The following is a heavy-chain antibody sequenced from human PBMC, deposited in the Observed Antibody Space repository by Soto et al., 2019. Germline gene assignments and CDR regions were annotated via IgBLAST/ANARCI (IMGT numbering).Heavy chain of an antibody. CDR1: GFTFSDYY. Sequence: GGSLRLSCAASGFTFSDYYMDWVRQAPGKGLEWVGRSRNKANSYTTEYAASVKGRFSISRDDSKKSLYLHMNSLKIEDTAVYYCARSQGGQYAFDIWGQGTMVTVS. V-gene: IGHV3-72*01. J-gene: IGHJ3*02. CDR3: ARSQGGQYAFDI. CDR2: SRNKANSYTT. D-gene: IGHD2-15*01.